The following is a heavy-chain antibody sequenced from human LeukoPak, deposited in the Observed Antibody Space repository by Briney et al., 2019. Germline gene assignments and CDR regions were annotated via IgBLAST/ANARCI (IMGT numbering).Heavy chain of an antibody. J-gene: IGHJ5*01. D-gene: IGHD3-10*01. CDR1: GGSFSGYY. CDR2: INHSGST. CDR3: ARGRLGRYYGSGSYYRWFDS. V-gene: IGHV4-34*01. Sequence: SETLSLTCAVYGGSFSGYYWSWIRQPPGKGLEWIGEINHSGSTNYNPSLKSRVTISVDTSKNQFSLKLSSVTAADTAVYYCARGRLGRYYGSGSYYRWFDSWGQGTLVTVSS.